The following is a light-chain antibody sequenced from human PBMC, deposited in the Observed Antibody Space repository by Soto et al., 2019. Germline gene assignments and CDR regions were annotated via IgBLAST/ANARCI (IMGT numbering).Light chain of an antibody. J-gene: IGKJ5*01. CDR3: QQYAGSPT. CDR2: GAS. Sequence: EIVLTQSPGTLSLSPGERATLSCWASQSVASTYLGWYQQKPGQAPRLLIYGASSRATGIPDRFSGSGSGTDFTLTISRLEPEDFALYYCQQYAGSPTFCQGTRLEIK. V-gene: IGKV3-20*01. CDR1: QSVASTY.